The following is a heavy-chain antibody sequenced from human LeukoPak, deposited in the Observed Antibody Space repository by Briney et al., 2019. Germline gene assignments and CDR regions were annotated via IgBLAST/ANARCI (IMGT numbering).Heavy chain of an antibody. CDR3: TPLEGDYWFDY. J-gene: IGHJ4*02. CDR1: GFTFSNAW. CDR2: IKSKTDGGTT. Sequence: PGGTLRLSCAASGFTFSNAWMSWVRQAPGKGLEWVGRIKSKTDGGTTDYAAPVKGRFTISRDDSKNTLYLQMNSLKTEDTAVYYCTPLEGDYWFDYWGQGTLVTVSS. D-gene: IGHD4-17*01. V-gene: IGHV3-15*01.